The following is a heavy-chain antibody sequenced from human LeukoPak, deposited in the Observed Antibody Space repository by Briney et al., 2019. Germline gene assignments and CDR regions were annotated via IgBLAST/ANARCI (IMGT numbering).Heavy chain of an antibody. CDR1: GYTFTNYY. J-gene: IGHJ4*02. V-gene: IGHV1-46*01. Sequence: ASVKVSCKTSGYTFTNYYMHWVRQAPGQGLEWMGIINPGGGSTSYAQKLQGRFTMTRDMSTSTVYMELSSLRSEDTAVYYCATLSYSGDYFFDYWGQGTLVTVSS. D-gene: IGHD1-26*01. CDR2: INPGGGST. CDR3: ATLSYSGDYFFDY.